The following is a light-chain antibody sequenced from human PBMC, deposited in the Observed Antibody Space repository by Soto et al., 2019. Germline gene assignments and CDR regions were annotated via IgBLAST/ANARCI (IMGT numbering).Light chain of an antibody. CDR3: QQYNSYPLT. CDR1: QGIRSW. V-gene: IGKV1D-16*01. J-gene: IGKJ4*01. CDR2: AAA. Sequence: DIQMTQSPSSLSASVGDRVTITCRASQGIRSWLAWYQQKPEKAPKPLIYAAASLQRGVPPRFSGSGSGTDFTLNISSLQPEDFAAYSCQQYNSYPLTFGGGTKVEIK.